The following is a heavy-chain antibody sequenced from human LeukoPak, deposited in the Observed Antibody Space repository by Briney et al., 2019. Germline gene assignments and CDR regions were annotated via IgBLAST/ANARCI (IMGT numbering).Heavy chain of an antibody. CDR2: ISSSGGST. CDR1: GFTFSSYA. CDR3: VKDPLYNWNPLFDY. D-gene: IGHD1-20*01. V-gene: IGHV3-23*01. Sequence: PGGSLRLSCAASGFTFSSYAMTWVRQAPGKGLEWVSAISSSGGSTYYADSVKGRFTISRDDSKSTLYLQMNSLRAEDTAVYYCVKDPLYNWNPLFDYWCQGTLVTVSS. J-gene: IGHJ4*02.